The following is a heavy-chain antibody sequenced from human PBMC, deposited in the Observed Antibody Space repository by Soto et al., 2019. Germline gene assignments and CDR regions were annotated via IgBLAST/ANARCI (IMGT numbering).Heavy chain of an antibody. J-gene: IGHJ4*02. V-gene: IGHV1-69*13. CDR1: GGTFSSYA. CDR2: IIPIFGTA. Sequence: SVKVSCKASGGTFSSYAISWVRQAPGQGLEWMGGIIPIFGTANYAQKFQGRVTITADESTSTAYMELSSLRSEDTAVYYCARERAYCGGDCYSRAFDYWGQGTLGTVS. D-gene: IGHD2-21*02. CDR3: ARERAYCGGDCYSRAFDY.